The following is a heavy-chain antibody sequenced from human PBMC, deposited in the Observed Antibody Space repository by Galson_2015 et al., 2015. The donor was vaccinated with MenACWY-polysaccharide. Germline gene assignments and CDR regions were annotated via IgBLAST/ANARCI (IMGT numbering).Heavy chain of an antibody. CDR3: AKGRRTTWIEFDY. CDR2: ISYDGSNK. D-gene: IGHD4-17*01. CDR1: GFTFSTYG. J-gene: IGHJ4*02. Sequence: SLRLSCAASGFTFSTYGMHWVRQAPGKGLEWVAVISYDGSNKYYADSVKGRFTISRDNSKNTLYLQMNSLRAEDTAVYYCAKGRRTTWIEFDYWGQGTLVTVSS. V-gene: IGHV3-30*18.